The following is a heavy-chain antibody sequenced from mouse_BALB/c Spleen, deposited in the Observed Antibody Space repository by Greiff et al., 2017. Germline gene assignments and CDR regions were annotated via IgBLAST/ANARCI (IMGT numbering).Heavy chain of an antibody. Sequence: EVQLQQSGAELVKPGASVKLSCTASGFNIKDTHMHWVKQRPEQGLEWIGRIDPANGNTKYDPKFQGKATITADTSSNTAYLQLSSLTSEDTAVYYCARGLLVWGQGTTLTVSS. CDR1: GFNIKDTH. D-gene: IGHD2-3*01. J-gene: IGHJ2*01. V-gene: IGHV14-3*02. CDR2: IDPANGNT. CDR3: ARGLLV.